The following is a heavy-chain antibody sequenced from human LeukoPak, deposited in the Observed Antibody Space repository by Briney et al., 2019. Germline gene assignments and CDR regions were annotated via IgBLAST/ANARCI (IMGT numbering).Heavy chain of an antibody. V-gene: IGHV3-20*04. CDR2: INWNGGST. J-gene: IGHJ3*02. CDR3: ARDSRFSGYSDAFDI. D-gene: IGHD3-22*01. Sequence: GGSLRLSCAASGFTFDDCGMSWVRQAPGKGLEWVSGINWNGGSTGYADSVKGRFTISRDNAKNSLYLQMYSLRAEDTALYYCARDSRFSGYSDAFDIWGQGTMVIISS. CDR1: GFTFDDCG.